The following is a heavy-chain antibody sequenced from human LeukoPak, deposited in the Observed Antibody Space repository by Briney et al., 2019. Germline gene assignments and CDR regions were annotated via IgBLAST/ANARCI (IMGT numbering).Heavy chain of an antibody. Sequence: GWSLRLSCAASGFTFSTYGMHWVRQAPGKGLEWVAFIGHDATKIYYADSVQGRFTISRDNSKNTLYLEMNSLSGEDTALYYCAKDHVTWGNRYFDHWGQGTLGTVSS. CDR2: IGHDATKI. J-gene: IGHJ4*02. D-gene: IGHD3-16*01. CDR1: GFTFSTYG. CDR3: AKDHVTWGNRYFDH. V-gene: IGHV3-30*02.